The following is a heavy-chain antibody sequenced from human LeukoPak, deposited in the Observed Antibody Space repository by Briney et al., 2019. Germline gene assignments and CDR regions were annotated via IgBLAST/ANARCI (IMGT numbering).Heavy chain of an antibody. J-gene: IGHJ3*02. CDR2: ISSSGSTI. V-gene: IGHV3-48*03. Sequence: GGSLRLSCAASGFTFSSYEVNWVRQAPGRGLEWVSYISSSGSTIYYADSVKGRFTISRDNAKNSLYLQMNSLRAEDTAVYYCASTTPRTQFAFDIWGQGTMVTVSS. CDR1: GFTFSSYE. D-gene: IGHD1-26*01. CDR3: ASTTPRTQFAFDI.